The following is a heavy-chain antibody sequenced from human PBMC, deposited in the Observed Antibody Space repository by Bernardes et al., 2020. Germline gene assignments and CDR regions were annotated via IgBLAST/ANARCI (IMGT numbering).Heavy chain of an antibody. J-gene: IGHJ6*03. Sequence: GGSLRLSCAASGFSFKTYAMSWVRQAPGKGLEWVSVISGSGSSTYYADSVKGRFTIPRDNSKNTLYLQVNSLRADDTAVYYCARDGGGLYYSYYCRDVWGEGTAVTVSS. CDR3: ARDGGGLYYSYYCRDV. CDR1: GFSFKTYA. CDR2: ISGSGSST. D-gene: IGHD3-16*01. V-gene: IGHV3-23*01.